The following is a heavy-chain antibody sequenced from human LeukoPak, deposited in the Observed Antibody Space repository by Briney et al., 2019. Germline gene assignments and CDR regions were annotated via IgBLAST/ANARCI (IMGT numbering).Heavy chain of an antibody. CDR3: ARGVYVARGVIISLFDY. J-gene: IGHJ4*02. D-gene: IGHD3-10*01. Sequence: ASVKVSCKASGYMFTSYGISWVRQAPGQGLEWMGWINAYNGNTNYAQKLQGRVTMTTDTSTSTAYMELRSLRSDDTAVYYCARGVYVARGVIISLFDYWGQGTLVTVSS. CDR2: INAYNGNT. V-gene: IGHV1-18*01. CDR1: GYMFTSYG.